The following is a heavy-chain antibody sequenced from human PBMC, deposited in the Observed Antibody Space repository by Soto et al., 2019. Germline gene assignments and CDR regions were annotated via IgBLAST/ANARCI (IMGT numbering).Heavy chain of an antibody. CDR2: IIPILGIA. D-gene: IGHD2-15*01. V-gene: IGHV1-69*02. J-gene: IGHJ6*02. CDR1: GGTFSRYT. Sequence: QVQLVQSGAEVKKPGSSVKVSCKASGGTFSRYTISWVRQAPGQGLEWMGRIIPILGIANYAQKFQGRVTITADKSTSTAYMELSSLRSEDTAVYYCARFGGAAPYYYGMDVWGQGTTVTVSS. CDR3: ARFGGAAPYYYGMDV.